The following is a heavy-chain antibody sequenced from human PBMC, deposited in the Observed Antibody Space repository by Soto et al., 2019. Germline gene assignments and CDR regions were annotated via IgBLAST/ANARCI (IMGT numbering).Heavy chain of an antibody. D-gene: IGHD3-10*01. V-gene: IGHV3-21*01. CDR2: ISSSSSYI. CDR3: ASPRFGESNDFDY. Sequence: GGSLRLSCAASGFTFSSYSMNWVRQAPGKGLEWVSSISSSSSYIYYADSVKGRFTISRDNAKNSLYLQMNSLRAEDTAVYYCASPRFGESNDFDYWGQGTLVTVSS. J-gene: IGHJ4*02. CDR1: GFTFSSYS.